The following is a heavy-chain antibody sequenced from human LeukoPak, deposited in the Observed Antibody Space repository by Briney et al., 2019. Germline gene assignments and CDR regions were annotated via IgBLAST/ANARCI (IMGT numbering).Heavy chain of an antibody. D-gene: IGHD6-19*01. Sequence: AGGSLRLSCAASGFTFSSYWMHWVRQAPGKGLVWVSRIKSDGSSTSYADSVKGRFSISRDNAKNTLYLQMNSPRAEDTAVYYCVRDKYSSGWADFDYWGQGTLVTVSS. V-gene: IGHV3-74*01. J-gene: IGHJ4*02. CDR3: VRDKYSSGWADFDY. CDR2: IKSDGSST. CDR1: GFTFSSYW.